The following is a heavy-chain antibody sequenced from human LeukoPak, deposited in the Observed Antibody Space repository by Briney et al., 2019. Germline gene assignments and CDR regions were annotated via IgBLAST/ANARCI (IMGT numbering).Heavy chain of an antibody. CDR2: ISAYNGNT. V-gene: IGHV1-18*01. J-gene: IGHJ4*02. CDR3: ARGTYCGGDCNSLGANYYFDF. Sequence: ASVKVSCKASGYTFTSYGISWVRQAPGQGLEWMGWISAYNGNTNYAQKLQGRVTMTRATSTTTVYMELSSLRSEDTAVYYCARGTYCGGDCNSLGANYYFDFWGQGSLVTVSS. CDR1: GYTFTSYG. D-gene: IGHD2-21*02.